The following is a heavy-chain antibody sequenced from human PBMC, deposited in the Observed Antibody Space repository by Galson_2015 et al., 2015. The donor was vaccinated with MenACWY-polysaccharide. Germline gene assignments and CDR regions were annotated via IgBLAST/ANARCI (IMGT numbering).Heavy chain of an antibody. CDR2: IRYDGSNK. D-gene: IGHD5-12*01. CDR3: AKDRRDYEYSGIDY. J-gene: IGHJ4*02. V-gene: IGHV3-30*02. Sequence: SLRLSCAASGFTFSSYGMHWVRQAPGKGLEWVVFIRYDGSNKYYPDSVKGRFTISRDNSKNSLYLQTNSLRAEDTAVYYCAKDRRDYEYSGIDYWGQGTLVTVSS. CDR1: GFTFSSYG.